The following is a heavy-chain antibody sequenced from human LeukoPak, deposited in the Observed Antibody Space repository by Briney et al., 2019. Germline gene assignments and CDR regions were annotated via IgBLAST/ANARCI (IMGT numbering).Heavy chain of an antibody. Sequence: SETLSLTCTVSGGSISSYYWGWIRQPPGKGLDWIGYIYYSGSTNYNPSLKSRVTISVDTSKNQFSLKLSSVTAADTAVYYCARLAAWAGTSYDVFHIWGQGTMVTVSS. D-gene: IGHD6-19*01. J-gene: IGHJ3*02. CDR1: GGSISSYY. CDR2: IYYSGST. V-gene: IGHV4-59*01. CDR3: ARLAAWAGTSYDVFHI.